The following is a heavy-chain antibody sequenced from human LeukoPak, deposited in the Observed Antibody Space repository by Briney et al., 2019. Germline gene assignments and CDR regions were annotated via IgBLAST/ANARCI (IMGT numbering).Heavy chain of an antibody. D-gene: IGHD2-15*01. CDR3: ASLCSGGSCYLESGWFDP. V-gene: IGHV4-38-2*01. CDR1: GYSISSGYY. Sequence: PSETLSLTCAVSGYSISSGYYWGWIRQPPGKGLEWIGSIYHSGSTYYNPSLKSRVTISVDTSKNQFSLKLNSVTAAATAVYYCASLCSGGSCYLESGWFDPWGQGTLVTVSS. J-gene: IGHJ5*02. CDR2: IYHSGST.